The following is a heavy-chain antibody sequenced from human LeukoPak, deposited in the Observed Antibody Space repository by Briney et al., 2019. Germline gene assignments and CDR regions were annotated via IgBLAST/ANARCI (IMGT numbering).Heavy chain of an antibody. CDR1: GFTFSTYA. CDR2: VSYDGSNK. D-gene: IGHD6-13*01. V-gene: IGHV3-30-3*01. J-gene: IGHJ4*02. CDR3: ARKSTDSSNFDY. Sequence: PGGSLRLSCAASGFTFSTYAMHWVRQAPGKGLEWVTIVSYDGSNKYYADSVKGRFTISRDNSKNTLYLQMNSLRPEDTAVYYCARKSTDSSNFDYWGQGTLVTVSS.